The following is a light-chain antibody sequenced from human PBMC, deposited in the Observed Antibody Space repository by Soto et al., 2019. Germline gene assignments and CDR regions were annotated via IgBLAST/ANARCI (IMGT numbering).Light chain of an antibody. V-gene: IGKV1-5*01. J-gene: IGKJ4*01. CDR2: DVS. Sequence: GDRVTITCRASQRFSTWLAWYQQKPGRAPNLLIYDVSNLESWVPSRFSGSGSGTEFTLTISSLQPDDFASYYCQQYYRYPLTFGGGTTVEIK. CDR3: QQYYRYPLT. CDR1: QRFSTW.